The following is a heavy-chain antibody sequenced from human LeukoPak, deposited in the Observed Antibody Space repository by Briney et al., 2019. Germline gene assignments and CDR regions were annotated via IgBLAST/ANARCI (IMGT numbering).Heavy chain of an antibody. CDR3: AKEDAGIVATMANNYGMDV. J-gene: IGHJ6*02. D-gene: IGHD5-12*01. Sequence: GGSLRLSCAASGFTFSSYAMSWVRQAPGKGLEWVSAISGSGGSTYYADSVKGRFTISRDNSKNTLCLQMNSLRAEDTAVYYCAKEDAGIVATMANNYGMDVWGQGTTVTVSS. CDR1: GFTFSSYA. V-gene: IGHV3-23*01. CDR2: ISGSGGST.